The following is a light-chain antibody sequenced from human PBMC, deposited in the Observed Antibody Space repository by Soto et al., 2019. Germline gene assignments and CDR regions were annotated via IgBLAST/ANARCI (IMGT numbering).Light chain of an antibody. CDR2: DAS. CDR1: QSISRS. Sequence: IQMTHSPYTLPASVGARATLTFRSSQSISRSLALYQQKPGKAPKLLIYDASSLQSGVPSRFSGGGSGTEFTLTISSLQPDDFATYYCQQYHRHWKFGQGTKVDIK. V-gene: IGKV1-5*01. J-gene: IGKJ1*01. CDR3: QQYHRHWK.